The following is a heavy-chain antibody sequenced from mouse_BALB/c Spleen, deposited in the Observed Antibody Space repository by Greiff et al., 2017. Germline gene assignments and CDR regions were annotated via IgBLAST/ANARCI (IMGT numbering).Heavy chain of an antibody. CDR1: GYTFPSYW. D-gene: IGHD2-4*01. Sequence: QVQLQQPGAELVKPGASVKLSCKASGYTFPSYWMHWVKQRPGQGLEWIGEINPSNGRTNYNEKFKSKATLTVDKSSSTAYMQLSSLTSEDSAVYYCARPRSTMINYFDYWGQGTTLTVSS. CDR2: INPSNGRT. V-gene: IGHV1S81*02. CDR3: ARPRSTMINYFDY. J-gene: IGHJ2*01.